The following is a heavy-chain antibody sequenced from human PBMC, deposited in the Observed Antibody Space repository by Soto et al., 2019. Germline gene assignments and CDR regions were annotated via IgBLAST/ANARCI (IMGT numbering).Heavy chain of an antibody. J-gene: IGHJ5*02. D-gene: IGHD3-3*01. CDR1: GYTFTSYY. V-gene: IGHV1-46*01. CDR2: INPSGGST. CDR3: ARGPPIYDFWSGYLLRDNCFDP. Sequence: ASVKVSCKASGYTFTSYYMHWVRQAPGQGLEWMGIINPSGGSTSYAQKFQGRVTMTRDTSTSTVCMELSSLRSEDTAVYYCARGPPIYDFWSGYLLRDNCFDPWGQGTLVTVSS.